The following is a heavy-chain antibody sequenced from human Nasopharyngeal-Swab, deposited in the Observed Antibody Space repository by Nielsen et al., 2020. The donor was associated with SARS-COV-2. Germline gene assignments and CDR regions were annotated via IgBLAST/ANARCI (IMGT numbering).Heavy chain of an antibody. D-gene: IGHD3-3*01. CDR2: IKQDGSEK. V-gene: IGHV3-7*01. Sequence: VRQAPGKGLEWVASIKQDGSEKYYVDSVKGRFTISRDNAKNSLYLQMNSLRAEDTAVYYCARGWSGYYTAFWFDPWGQGTLVTVSS. CDR3: ARGWSGYYTAFWFDP. J-gene: IGHJ5*02.